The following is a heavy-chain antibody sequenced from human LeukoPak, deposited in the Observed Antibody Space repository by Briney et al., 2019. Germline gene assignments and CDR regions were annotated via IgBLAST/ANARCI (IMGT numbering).Heavy chain of an antibody. J-gene: IGHJ5*02. CDR1: GGSISSYY. CDR3: ARDLPYYYDSSAPP. V-gene: IGHV4-59*01. CDR2: IYYSGST. Sequence: MPSETLSLTCTVSGGSISSYYWSWIRQPPGKGLEWIGYIYYSGSTNYNPSLKSRVTISVDTSKNQFSLKLSSVTAADTAVYYCARDLPYYYDSSAPPWGQGTLVTVSS. D-gene: IGHD3-22*01.